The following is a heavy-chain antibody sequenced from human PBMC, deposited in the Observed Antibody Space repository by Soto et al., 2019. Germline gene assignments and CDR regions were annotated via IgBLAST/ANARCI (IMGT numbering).Heavy chain of an antibody. J-gene: IGHJ3*02. V-gene: IGHV3-30*18. CDR1: GFTFSSYG. D-gene: IGHD3-3*01. Sequence: GGSLRLSCAASGFTFSSYGMHWVRQAPGKGLEGVAVISYDGSNKYYADSVKGRFTISRDNSKNTLYLQMNSLRAEDTAVYYCAKDKTGFNFWSGYYDLDAFDIWGQGTMVTVSS. CDR2: ISYDGSNK. CDR3: AKDKTGFNFWSGYYDLDAFDI.